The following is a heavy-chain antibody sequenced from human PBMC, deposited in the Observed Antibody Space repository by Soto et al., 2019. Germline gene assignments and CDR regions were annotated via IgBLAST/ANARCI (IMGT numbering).Heavy chain of an antibody. D-gene: IGHD5-12*01. J-gene: IGHJ6*02. CDR2: ISVYNGNT. V-gene: IGHV1-18*01. Sequence: QVQLVQSGAEVKKPGASVKVSCKASGNTFTSYGISWVRQAPGQGLEWMGWISVYNGNTNYAQKLQGRVTMTTDTSTSTAYMELRSLRSDDTAVYYCARDVRGHYSYYGMDVWGQGTTVTVSS. CDR3: ARDVRGHYSYYGMDV. CDR1: GNTFTSYG.